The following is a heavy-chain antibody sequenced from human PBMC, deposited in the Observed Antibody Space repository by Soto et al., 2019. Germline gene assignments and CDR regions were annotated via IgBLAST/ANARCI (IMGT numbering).Heavy chain of an antibody. CDR2: IDNAGVGT. CDR1: GFSFSRHW. V-gene: IGHV3-74*01. D-gene: IGHD1-26*01. Sequence: EVQLVESGGGVVQPGGSLRLSCAASGFSFSRHWMHWVRQVPGQGLKRVSRIDNAGVGTSYADSVKRRFTMSIDNAKNTLYLQMNDLRVEDTALYFCARLGGFDPTHDYWGQGALVTVSS. J-gene: IGHJ4*02. CDR3: ARLGGFDPTHDY.